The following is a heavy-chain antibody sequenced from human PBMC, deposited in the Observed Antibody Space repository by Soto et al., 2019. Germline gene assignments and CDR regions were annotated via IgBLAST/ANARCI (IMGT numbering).Heavy chain of an antibody. Sequence: SGPTLVNPTQTLTLTCTFSGFSLSTSGVGVAWIRQPPGKALEWLALIYWDDGKRYSPSLKTRLNITKDTSKNQVVLTLTNVDTVDPAKYHCAPRPAYDISTGYHHIDYGGQGSLVTV. CDR2: IYWDDGK. CDR1: GFSLSTSGVG. D-gene: IGHD3-9*01. V-gene: IGHV2-5*02. J-gene: IGHJ4*02. CDR3: APRPAYDISTGYHHIDY.